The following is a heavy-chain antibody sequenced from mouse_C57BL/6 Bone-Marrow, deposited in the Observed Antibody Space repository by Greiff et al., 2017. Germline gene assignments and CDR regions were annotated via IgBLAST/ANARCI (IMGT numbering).Heavy chain of an antibody. CDR2: INPNYGTT. D-gene: IGHD1-1*01. V-gene: IGHV1-39*01. CDR3: ARNLLPHYYAMDY. Sequence: LVEPGASVKISCKASGYSFTDYNMNWVKQSNGKSLEWIGVINPNYGTTSYNQKFKGKATLTVDQSSSTAYMQLNSLTSEDSAVYYCARNLLPHYYAMDYWGQGTSVTVSS. CDR1: GYSFTDYN. J-gene: IGHJ4*01.